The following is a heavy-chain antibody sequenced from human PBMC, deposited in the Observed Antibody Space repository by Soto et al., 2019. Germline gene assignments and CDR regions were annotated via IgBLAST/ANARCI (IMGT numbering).Heavy chain of an antibody. CDR3: ARDLGYSSSWYGDYYFDY. J-gene: IGHJ4*02. D-gene: IGHD6-13*01. Sequence: AASVKVSCKASGGTFSSYAISWVRQAPGQGLEWMGGIIPIFGTANYAQKFQGRVTITADESTSTAYMELSSLRSEDTAVYYCARDLGYSSSWYGDYYFDYWGQGTLVTVSS. CDR2: IIPIFGTA. CDR1: GGTFSSYA. V-gene: IGHV1-69*13.